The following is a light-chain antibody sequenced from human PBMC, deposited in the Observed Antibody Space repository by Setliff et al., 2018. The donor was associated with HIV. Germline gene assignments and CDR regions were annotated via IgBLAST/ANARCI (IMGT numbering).Light chain of an antibody. Sequence: QSALTQPASVSASPGQSITISCTGTTSDISHYNFVSWYQQHPDSAPKLLIYEVFNRPSGVSHRFSGSKSGNTASLTISGLQAEDEADYCCSSYTRTNLFVFGTGTKV. J-gene: IGLJ1*01. CDR3: SSYTRTNLFV. CDR2: EVF. CDR1: TSDISHYNF. V-gene: IGLV2-14*01.